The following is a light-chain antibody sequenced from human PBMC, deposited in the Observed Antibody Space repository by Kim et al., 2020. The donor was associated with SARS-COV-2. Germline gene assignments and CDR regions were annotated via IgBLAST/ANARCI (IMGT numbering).Light chain of an antibody. Sequence: EIVLTQSPGTLSLSPGERATLSCRASQSVSSSYLAWYQQKPGQAPRLLIYGASSRATGIPDRFSGRGSGTDFTLTISRLEPEDFAVYYWQQFGSSPWTFGQGTKVDIK. V-gene: IGKV3-20*01. CDR2: GAS. J-gene: IGKJ1*01. CDR1: QSVSSSY. CDR3: QQFGSSPWT.